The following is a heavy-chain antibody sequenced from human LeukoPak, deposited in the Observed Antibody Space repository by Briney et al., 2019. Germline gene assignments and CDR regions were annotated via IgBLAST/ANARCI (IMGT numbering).Heavy chain of an antibody. Sequence: GGSLRLSCAASGFTLSTYWMHWVRQGPGKGLVWVSCINSDGSRTTYADSVKGRFTISRDNAKNTLYLQMNTLRVEDTAVYYCAPGSWSAADTNIDYWGQGTLVTVSS. D-gene: IGHD6-13*01. CDR3: APGSWSAADTNIDY. V-gene: IGHV3-74*01. CDR1: GFTLSTYW. J-gene: IGHJ4*02. CDR2: INSDGSRT.